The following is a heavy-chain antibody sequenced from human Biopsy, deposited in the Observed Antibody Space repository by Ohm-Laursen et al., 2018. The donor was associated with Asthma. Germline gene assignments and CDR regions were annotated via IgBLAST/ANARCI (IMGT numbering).Heavy chain of an antibody. J-gene: IGHJ3*02. CDR1: GYTFINYA. CDR3: ARAYYDFLTGQVNDVFAI. V-gene: IGHV1-3*01. D-gene: IGHD3-9*01. Sequence: SVKVSCKASGYTFINYAIHWVRQAPGQRLEWMGWINAGNGNTKYSQKFQGRVTITRDTSASTAYMDLSSLRSEDTAVYYCARAYYDFLTGQVNDVFAIWGQGTVVTVSS. CDR2: INAGNGNT.